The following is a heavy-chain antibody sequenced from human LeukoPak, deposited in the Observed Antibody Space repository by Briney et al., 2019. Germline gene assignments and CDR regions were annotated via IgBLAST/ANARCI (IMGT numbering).Heavy chain of an antibody. Sequence: GGSLRLSCAASGFTFSSYSMNWVRQAPGKGLEWVSSMSVSSGLIYYADSAKGRFTISRDNAKSSLYLQMNRLRVEDTAVYYCAREFAGSASGAGYWGQGTLVTVSS. D-gene: IGHD1-26*01. J-gene: IGHJ4*02. V-gene: IGHV3-21*01. CDR2: MSVSSGLI. CDR3: AREFAGSASGAGY. CDR1: GFTFSSYS.